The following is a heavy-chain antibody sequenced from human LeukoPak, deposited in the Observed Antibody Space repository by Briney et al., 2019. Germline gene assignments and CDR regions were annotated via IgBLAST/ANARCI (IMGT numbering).Heavy chain of an antibody. V-gene: IGHV3-11*01. D-gene: IGHD3-10*01. CDR2: ISSSGSTI. CDR3: ARVGTYGSGSSAFDP. Sequence: GGSLRLSCAASGFTFSDYYMSWIRQAPGKGLEWVSYISSSGSTIYYADPVKGRFTISRDNAKNSLYLQMNSLRAEDTAVYYCARVGTYGSGSSAFDPWGQGTLVTVSS. J-gene: IGHJ5*02. CDR1: GFTFSDYY.